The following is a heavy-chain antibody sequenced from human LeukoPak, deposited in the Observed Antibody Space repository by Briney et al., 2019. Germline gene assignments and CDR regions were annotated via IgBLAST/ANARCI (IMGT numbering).Heavy chain of an antibody. CDR3: ARTYLVGYFDY. Sequence: ASVKVSCKASGGTFSSYAISWVRQAPGQGLEWMGGIIPIFGTANYAQKFQGRVTITAGESTSTAYMELSSLRSEDTAVYYCARTYLVGYFDYWGQGTLVTVSS. D-gene: IGHD1-26*01. CDR1: GGTFSSYA. V-gene: IGHV1-69*13. CDR2: IIPIFGTA. J-gene: IGHJ4*02.